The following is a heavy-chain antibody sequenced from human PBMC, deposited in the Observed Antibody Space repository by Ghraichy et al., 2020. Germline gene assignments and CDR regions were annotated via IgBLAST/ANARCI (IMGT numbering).Heavy chain of an antibody. D-gene: IGHD6-19*01. CDR3: AKVPQWLVVYFFDH. J-gene: IGHJ4*02. CDR2: ISTNGGST. V-gene: IGHV3-23*01. CDR1: GFLFRNYH. Sequence: GGSRRLSCTASGFLFRNYHMSWVRQAPGKGLEWVSGISTNGGSTNYADSVKGRFTISRDNSKNTLYLQMDSLRTDDTAMYYCAKVPQWLVVYFFDHWGPGTLVTVTS.